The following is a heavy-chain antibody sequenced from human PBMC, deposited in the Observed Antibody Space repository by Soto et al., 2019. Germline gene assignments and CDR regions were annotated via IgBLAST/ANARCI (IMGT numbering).Heavy chain of an antibody. CDR1: GGSISGYH. V-gene: IGHV4-59*08. D-gene: IGHD3-10*01. CDR3: ARLRDPGNYGSGTNWDS. J-gene: IGHJ4*02. Sequence: SETLSLTCTVSGGSISGYHWTWIRQPPGKGLEWIGYVHYTGSTNYNPSLNSRVAISIDTSKNQFSLKLSSVTAADTAVYYCARLRDPGNYGSGTNWDSWGQGPLVTASS. CDR2: VHYTGST.